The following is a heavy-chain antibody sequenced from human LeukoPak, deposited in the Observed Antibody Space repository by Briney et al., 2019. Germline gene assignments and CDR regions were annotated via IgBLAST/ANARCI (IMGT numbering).Heavy chain of an antibody. V-gene: IGHV1-69*06. Sequence: SVKVSCKASGGTFGSYPITWVRQAPGQGLEWMGGITPIFGTSNYAQKFQGRVTITANNSATTAYMKLSSLRSDDTAVYYCARVSPARLRYFDWLSWFDPWGQGTLVTVSS. D-gene: IGHD3-9*01. CDR1: GGTFGSYP. CDR3: ARVSPARLRYFDWLSWFDP. CDR2: ITPIFGTS. J-gene: IGHJ5*02.